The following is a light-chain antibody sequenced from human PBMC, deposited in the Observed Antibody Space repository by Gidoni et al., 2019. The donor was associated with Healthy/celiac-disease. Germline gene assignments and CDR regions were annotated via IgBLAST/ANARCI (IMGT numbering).Light chain of an antibody. CDR3: QQRSNWPPERYT. CDR2: DAS. Sequence: EIVLTQSPATLSLSPGERATLSCRASQSVSSYLAWYQQKPGQAPRLLIYDASNRATGIPARFSGSGSGTDFTLTISSLEPEDFAVYYCQQRSNWPPERYTFGQXTKLEIK. J-gene: IGKJ2*01. V-gene: IGKV3-11*01. CDR1: QSVSSY.